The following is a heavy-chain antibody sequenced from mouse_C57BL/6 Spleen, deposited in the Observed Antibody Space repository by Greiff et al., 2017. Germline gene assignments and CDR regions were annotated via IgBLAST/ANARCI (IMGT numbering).Heavy chain of an antibody. D-gene: IGHD1-1*01. CDR2: IYPRDGST. CDR1: GYTFTSYD. CDR3: ARSGYYGSSYVNWYLDV. J-gene: IGHJ1*03. V-gene: IGHV1-85*01. Sequence: QVQLQQSGPELVKPGASVKLSCKASGYTFTSYDINWVKQRPGQGLEWIGWIYPRDGSTKYNEKFKGKATLTVDTSSSTAYMELHSLTSEDSAVYFCARSGYYGSSYVNWYLDVWGTGTTVTVAS.